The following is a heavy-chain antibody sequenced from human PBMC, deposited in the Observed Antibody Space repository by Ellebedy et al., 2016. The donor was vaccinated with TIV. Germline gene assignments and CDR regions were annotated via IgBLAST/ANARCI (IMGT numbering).Heavy chain of an antibody. V-gene: IGHV3-23*01. D-gene: IGHD5-18*01. CDR1: GFPFSTHT. CDR2: ISYSGDTT. CDR3: AGGGPDYTYGFIGA. Sequence: GESLKISCAVSGFPFSTHTMSWVRQAPGKGLEWASIISYSGDTTFYADPVKGRFTISRDNSKNTLYLQMNSLRAEDTASYYCAGGGPDYTYGFIGAWGQGTLVTVSS. J-gene: IGHJ5*02.